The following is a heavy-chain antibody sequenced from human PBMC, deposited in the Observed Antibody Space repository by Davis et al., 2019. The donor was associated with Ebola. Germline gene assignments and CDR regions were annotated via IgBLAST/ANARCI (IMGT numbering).Heavy chain of an antibody. CDR3: ARGNWNRTTYYYYYYGMDV. D-gene: IGHD1-1*01. J-gene: IGHJ6*02. Sequence: GSLRLSCAVSGGSISSSNWWSWVRQPPGKGLEWIGEIYHSGSTNYNPSLKSRVTISVDKSKNQFSLKLSSVTAADTAVYYCARGNWNRTTYYYYYYGMDVWGQGTTVTVSS. V-gene: IGHV4-4*02. CDR1: GGSISSSNW. CDR2: IYHSGST.